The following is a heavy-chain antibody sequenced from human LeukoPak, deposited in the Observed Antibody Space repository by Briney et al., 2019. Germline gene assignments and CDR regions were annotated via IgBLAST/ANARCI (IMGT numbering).Heavy chain of an antibody. CDR2: MNPNSGNT. CDR3: ARAPVVGSGYYYDY. D-gene: IGHD3-22*01. J-gene: IGHJ4*02. Sequence: ASVTVSCKASGYTFTSYDINWVRQAAGQGLEWMGWMNPNSGNTGYAQKFQGRVTMTRNTSISTAYMELSSLRSEDTAVYYCARAPVVGSGYYYDYRGQGTLVTVSS. V-gene: IGHV1-8*01. CDR1: GYTFTSYD.